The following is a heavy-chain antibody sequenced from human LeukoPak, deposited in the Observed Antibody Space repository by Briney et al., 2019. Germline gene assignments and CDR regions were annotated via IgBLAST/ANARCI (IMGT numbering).Heavy chain of an antibody. CDR2: ISAYNGNT. V-gene: IGHV1-18*01. D-gene: IGHD5-18*01. CDR1: GYTFTSYG. J-gene: IGHJ6*02. Sequence: GASVKVSCKASGYTFTSYGISWVRQAPGQGLEWMGWISAYNGNTNYAQKLQGRVTMTTDTSTRTAYMELRSLRSDDTAVYYCAREENSYALQDPYYYYGMDVWGQGTTVTVSS. CDR3: AREENSYALQDPYYYYGMDV.